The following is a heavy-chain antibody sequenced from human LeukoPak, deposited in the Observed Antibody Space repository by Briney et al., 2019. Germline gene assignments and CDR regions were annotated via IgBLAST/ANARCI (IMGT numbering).Heavy chain of an antibody. CDR1: GGSIDSGTYY. V-gene: IGHV4-61*02. J-gene: IGHJ4*02. Sequence: SETLSLTCTVSGGSIDSGTYYWSWIRQPAGKGLEWIGRMYTSGSTNYNPSLESRVTISVDTSKNQFSLKLSSVTAADTAVYYCARQGSSNWNYYFDYWGQGTLVTVSS. D-gene: IGHD6-13*01. CDR3: ARQGSSNWNYYFDY. CDR2: MYTSGST.